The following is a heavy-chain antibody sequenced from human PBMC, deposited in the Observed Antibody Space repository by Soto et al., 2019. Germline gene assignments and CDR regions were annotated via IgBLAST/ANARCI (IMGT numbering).Heavy chain of an antibody. CDR1: GGSISSSSYY. D-gene: IGHD3-10*01. J-gene: IGHJ4*02. V-gene: IGHV4-39*01. CDR3: ARLVPPSLWCGDPEDY. Sequence: QLQLQESGPGLVKPSETLSLTCTVSGGSISSSSYYWGWIRQPPGKGLEWIGSIYYSGSTYYNPSLKSLVSISVDTSKNQFSLKLSSVTAADTAVYYCARLVPPSLWCGDPEDYWGQGTLVTVSS. CDR2: IYYSGST.